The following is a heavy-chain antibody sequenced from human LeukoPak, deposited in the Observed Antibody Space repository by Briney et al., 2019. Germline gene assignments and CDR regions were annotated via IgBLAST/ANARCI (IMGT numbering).Heavy chain of an antibody. CDR1: GDSVSSNSAA. V-gene: IGHV6-1*01. J-gene: IGHJ4*02. D-gene: IGHD4-23*01. CDR2: TYYRSKWYN. Sequence: SQTLSLTCAISGDSVSSNSAAWDWISQSPSRGLEWLGRTYYRSKWYNDYAVSVKSRITINPDTSKNQFSLLLNSVTHEDTAGYCLAKDRTPSSFDYWGQGTLVTVSS. CDR3: AKDRTPSSFDY.